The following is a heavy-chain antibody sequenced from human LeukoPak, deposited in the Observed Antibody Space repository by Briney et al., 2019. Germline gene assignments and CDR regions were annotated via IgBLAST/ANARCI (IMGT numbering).Heavy chain of an antibody. Sequence: SETLSLTCAVSDDSIRSSAYYWGWIRQPPGKGLEWFGSIYYSGSTYYNPSLKSRVTISIDTSKNQFSLKLSSVTAADTAVYYCASEPYGSGSFLGAFDIWGQGTMVTVSS. J-gene: IGHJ3*02. V-gene: IGHV4-39*01. CDR3: ASEPYGSGSFLGAFDI. D-gene: IGHD3-10*01. CDR2: IYYSGST. CDR1: DDSIRSSAYY.